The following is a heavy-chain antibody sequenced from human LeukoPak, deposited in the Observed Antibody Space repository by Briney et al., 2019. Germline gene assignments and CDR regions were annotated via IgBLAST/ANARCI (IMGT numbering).Heavy chain of an antibody. CDR3: AGLGITMIGGV. V-gene: IGHV3-48*03. CDR2: IISSGSTI. Sequence: GGSLRLSCAASGFTFSSYEMNWVRQAPGKGLEWVSYIISSGSTIYYADSVKGRFTISRDNAKNSLYLQMNSLRAEDTAVYYCAGLGITMIGGVWGKGTTVTISS. CDR1: GFTFSSYE. J-gene: IGHJ6*04. D-gene: IGHD3-10*02.